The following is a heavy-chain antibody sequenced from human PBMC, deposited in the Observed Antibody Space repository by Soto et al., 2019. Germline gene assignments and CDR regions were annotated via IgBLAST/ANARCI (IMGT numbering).Heavy chain of an antibody. D-gene: IGHD3-3*01. J-gene: IGHJ5*01. CDR3: AHTHFENFPCPFDS. V-gene: IGHV2-5*01. CDR1: GFSLTNTGVT. Sequence: QITLKESGPSLVKPTQTLTLTCTFSGFSLTNTGVTVGWIRQPPGNALEWLALVYWHDDKRYNPSLRNRLTIAKDTSKNRYVLTLANVGPVDTATYFCAHTHFENFPCPFDSWGRGTLVTVSS. CDR2: VYWHDDK.